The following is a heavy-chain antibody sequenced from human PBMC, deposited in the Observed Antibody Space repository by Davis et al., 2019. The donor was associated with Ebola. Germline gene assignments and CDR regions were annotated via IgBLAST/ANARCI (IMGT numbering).Heavy chain of an antibody. J-gene: IGHJ4*02. CDR3: ARGVAY. Sequence: PSETLSLTCAVSGGSISSSNWWSWVRQPPGKGLEWIGYIYYSGSTNYNPSLKSRVTISVDTSKNQFSLKLRSVTAADTAVYYCARGVAYWGQGTLVTVSS. V-gene: IGHV4-4*02. CDR1: GGSISSSNW. D-gene: IGHD3-3*01. CDR2: IYYSGST.